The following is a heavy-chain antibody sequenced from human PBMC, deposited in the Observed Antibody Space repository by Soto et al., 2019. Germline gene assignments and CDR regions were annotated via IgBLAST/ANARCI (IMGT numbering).Heavy chain of an antibody. Sequence: GGSLRLSCAASGFTFSSYWMSWVRQAPGKGLEWVANIKQDGSEKYYVDSVKGRFTISRDNAKNSLYLQMNSLRAEDTAVYYCARVGLGGIAARLLGDYFDYWGQGTLVTVSS. V-gene: IGHV3-7*01. CDR2: IKQDGSEK. CDR3: ARVGLGGIAARLLGDYFDY. J-gene: IGHJ4*02. D-gene: IGHD6-6*01. CDR1: GFTFSSYW.